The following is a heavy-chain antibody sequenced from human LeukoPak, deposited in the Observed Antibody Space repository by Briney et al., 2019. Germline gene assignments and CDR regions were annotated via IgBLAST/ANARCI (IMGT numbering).Heavy chain of an antibody. CDR2: IIPIFGTA. V-gene: IGHV1-69*01. Sequence: GASVKVSCKASGGTFSSYAISWVRQAPGQGLEWMGGIIPIFGTANYAQKFQGRVTITADESTSTAYMELSSLRSEDTAVYYCARDGAPGGSYYVGDDAFDIWGQGTMVTVSS. D-gene: IGHD1-26*01. J-gene: IGHJ3*02. CDR1: GGTFSSYA. CDR3: ARDGAPGGSYYVGDDAFDI.